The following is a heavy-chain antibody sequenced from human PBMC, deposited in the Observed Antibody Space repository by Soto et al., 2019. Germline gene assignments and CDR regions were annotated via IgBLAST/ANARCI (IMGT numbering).Heavy chain of an antibody. CDR1: GGSISSYY. CDR3: ASSVYYYDSSGYYDY. J-gene: IGHJ4*02. D-gene: IGHD3-22*01. Sequence: PSETLSLTCTVSGGSISSYYWSWIRQPPGKGLEWIGYIYYSGSTNYNPSLKSRVTISVDTSKNQFSLKLSSVTAADTAVYYCASSVYYYDSSGYYDYWGQGTLVNV. V-gene: IGHV4-59*01. CDR2: IYYSGST.